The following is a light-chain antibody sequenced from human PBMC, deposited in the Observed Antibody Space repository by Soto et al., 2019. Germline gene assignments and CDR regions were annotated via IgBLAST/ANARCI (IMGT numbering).Light chain of an antibody. CDR1: SADVGGYNF. Sequence: QSALTQPPSASGSLGQSVTISCTGTSADVGGYNFVSWYQQHPGKAPELMIFEVSQRPSGVPDRFSGPKSGNTASLTVSELQAEDEADYYCASYAGSQNYVFGTGTKVTVL. CDR3: ASYAGSQNYV. CDR2: EVS. J-gene: IGLJ1*01. V-gene: IGLV2-8*01.